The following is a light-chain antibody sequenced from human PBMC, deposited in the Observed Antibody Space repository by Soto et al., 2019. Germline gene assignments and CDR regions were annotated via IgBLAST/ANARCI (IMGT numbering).Light chain of an antibody. Sequence: QSVLTQPPSVSGAPGQRVIISCTGTSSDVGGYDYVSWYQIHPGKAPKLMVFEVSNRPSGVSYRFSGSKSGNTASLTISGLQAEDEADYFCSSYSISTAYLFGTGTQGTLL. J-gene: IGLJ1*01. CDR3: SSYSISTAYL. CDR2: EVS. CDR1: SSDVGGYDY. V-gene: IGLV2-14*01.